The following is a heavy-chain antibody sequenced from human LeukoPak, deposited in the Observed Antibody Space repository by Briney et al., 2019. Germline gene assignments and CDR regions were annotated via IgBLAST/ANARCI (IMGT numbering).Heavy chain of an antibody. CDR3: ARETRYYDILTGWNWFDP. Sequence: SETLSLTCAVYGGSFSGYYWSWIRQPPGKGLEWIGEINHSGSTNYNPSLKSRVTISVDTSKNQFSLKLSSVTAADTAVYYCARETRYYDILTGWNWFDPWGQGTLVTVSS. D-gene: IGHD3-9*01. J-gene: IGHJ5*02. V-gene: IGHV4-34*01. CDR2: INHSGST. CDR1: GGSFSGYY.